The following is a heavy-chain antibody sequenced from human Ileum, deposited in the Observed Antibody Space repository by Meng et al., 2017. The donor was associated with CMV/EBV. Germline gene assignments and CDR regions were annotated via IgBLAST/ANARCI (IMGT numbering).Heavy chain of an antibody. J-gene: IGHJ4*02. Sequence: GITLSKYYMHWVRQALGKGLVWVSRISNDGSGTTYADSVKGRFPMSRDNAKNTLYLQMNSLRAEDTAVYYCARADRRSGDSSLDYWGQGALVTVSS. CDR2: ISNDGSGT. D-gene: IGHD2-15*01. CDR3: ARADRRSGDSSLDY. CDR1: GITLSKYY. V-gene: IGHV3-74*01.